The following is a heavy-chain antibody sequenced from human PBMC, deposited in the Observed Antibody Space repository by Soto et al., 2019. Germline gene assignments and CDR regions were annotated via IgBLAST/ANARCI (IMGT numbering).Heavy chain of an antibody. V-gene: IGHV3-23*01. Sequence: EVQLLESGGGLIEPGGSQRLSCAASGFTFSSYAMSWVREAPGKGLEWVSAISGSGGSTYYADSVKGRFTISRDNSKNTLYLQMNSLRAEDTAVYYCAKDPRSYYVNWFDPWGQGTLVTVSS. D-gene: IGHD1-26*01. CDR2: ISGSGGST. CDR1: GFTFSSYA. CDR3: AKDPRSYYVNWFDP. J-gene: IGHJ5*02.